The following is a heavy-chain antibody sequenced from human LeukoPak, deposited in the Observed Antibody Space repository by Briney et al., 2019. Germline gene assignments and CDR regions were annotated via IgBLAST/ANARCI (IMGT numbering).Heavy chain of an antibody. V-gene: IGHV4-30-4*01. D-gene: IGHD6-19*01. Sequence: PSQSLSLTCTVSGGSISSGDYYWSWIRQPPGKGLEWIGYIYYSGSTYYNPSLKSRVTISVDTSKNQFSLKLSSVTAADTAVYYCASGWLVDYYYGMDVWGQGTTVTVSS. J-gene: IGHJ6*02. CDR3: ASGWLVDYYYGMDV. CDR1: GGSISSGDYY. CDR2: IYYSGST.